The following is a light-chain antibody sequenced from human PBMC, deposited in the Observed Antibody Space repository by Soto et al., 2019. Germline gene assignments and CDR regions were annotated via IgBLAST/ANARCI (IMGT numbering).Light chain of an antibody. V-gene: IGKV3D-15*01. Sequence: EILMTQSPVTLSVSPGERATLSCRASQSVSGNLAWYQQKPGQAPRLLIYGASTRATGIPARFSGSGSGTEFTLTISSLQYEDFAVHYCQQYNNWHPITFGQGTRLEIK. J-gene: IGKJ5*01. CDR2: GAS. CDR1: QSVSGN. CDR3: QQYNNWHPIT.